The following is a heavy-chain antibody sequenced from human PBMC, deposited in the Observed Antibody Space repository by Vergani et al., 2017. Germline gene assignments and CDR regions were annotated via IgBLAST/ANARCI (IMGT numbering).Heavy chain of an antibody. CDR3: ARYPTALFYDLLT. CDR1: GFTFSTSA. D-gene: IGHD3-9*01. CDR2: IYYTGST. V-gene: IGHV4-38-2*01. Sequence: VQLLESGGGLVQPGGSLRLSCAASGFTFSTSAMNWVRQAPGKGLEWIGSIYYTGSTSYNPSLKSRLTISVDTSKNQFSLSLTSVTAADTAVYYCARYPTALFYDLLTWGQGTLVTVSS. J-gene: IGHJ4*02.